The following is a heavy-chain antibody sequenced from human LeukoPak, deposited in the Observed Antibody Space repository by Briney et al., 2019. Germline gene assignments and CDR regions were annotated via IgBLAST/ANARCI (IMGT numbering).Heavy chain of an antibody. CDR1: GYTFTSYD. V-gene: IGHV1-8*01. CDR2: VNPNSGNT. Sequence: GASVKVSCKASGYTFTSYDINWVRQAPGQGLEWMGWVNPNSGNTGYAQKFQGRVTMTRSTSIGTAYMELGSLRSEDTAVYYCARDQSRGYGFDYWGQGTLVTVSS. D-gene: IGHD3-22*01. J-gene: IGHJ4*02. CDR3: ARDQSRGYGFDY.